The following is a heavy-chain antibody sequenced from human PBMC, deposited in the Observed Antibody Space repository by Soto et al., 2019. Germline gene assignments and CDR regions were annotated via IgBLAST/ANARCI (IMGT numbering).Heavy chain of an antibody. D-gene: IGHD6-19*01. CDR1: GGSFSGYY. Sequence: SETLSLTCAVYGGSFSGYYWSWIRQPPGKGLEWIGEINHSGSTNYNPSLKSRVAISVDTSKNQFSLKLSSVTAADTAVYYCARAAIAVAGTRIVGGCNWFDPWGQGT. V-gene: IGHV4-34*01. CDR2: INHSGST. J-gene: IGHJ5*02. CDR3: ARAAIAVAGTRIVGGCNWFDP.